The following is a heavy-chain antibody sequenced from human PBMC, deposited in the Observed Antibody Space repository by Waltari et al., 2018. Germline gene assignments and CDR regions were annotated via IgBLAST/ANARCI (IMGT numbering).Heavy chain of an antibody. Sequence: EVQLVESGGGLVQPGGSLRLSCAASGFNFGDYWMHWVRQPPGKGLEWVSRINIDGGYFSYTDSVKGRFTISRDNAKNTVFLQLDSLRAEDTAVYYCARKGGRGYPYGPFYYDYWGQGTLVTVSS. D-gene: IGHD5-12*01. CDR2: INIDGGYF. CDR3: ARKGGRGYPYGPFYYDY. V-gene: IGHV3-74*01. J-gene: IGHJ4*02. CDR1: GFNFGDYW.